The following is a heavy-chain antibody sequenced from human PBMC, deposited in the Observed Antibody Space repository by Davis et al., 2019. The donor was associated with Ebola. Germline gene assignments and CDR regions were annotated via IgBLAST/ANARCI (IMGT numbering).Heavy chain of an antibody. V-gene: IGHV4-59*08. CDR3: ARVRSIAAAAPFDY. D-gene: IGHD6-13*01. J-gene: IGHJ4*02. CDR1: GGSFSGYY. CDR2: IYYSGST. Sequence: MPSETLSLTCAVYGGSFSGYYWSWIRQPPGKGLEWIGYIYYSGSTNYNPSLKSRVTISVDTSKNQFSLKLSSVTAADTAVYYCARVRSIAAAAPFDYWGQGTLVTVSS.